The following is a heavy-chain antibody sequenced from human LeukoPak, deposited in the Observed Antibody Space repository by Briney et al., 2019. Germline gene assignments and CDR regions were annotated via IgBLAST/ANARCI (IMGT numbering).Heavy chain of an antibody. CDR1: GYTFTSYG. Sequence: ASVKVSCKASGYTFTSYGISWVRQAPGQGLEWMGWISAYNGNTNYAQKLQGRVTMTTDTSTSTAYMELRSLRSDDTAVYYCARAPHIAAAGTPFDYWGQGTLVTVSS. CDR3: ARAPHIAAAGTPFDY. D-gene: IGHD6-13*01. J-gene: IGHJ4*02. V-gene: IGHV1-18*01. CDR2: ISAYNGNT.